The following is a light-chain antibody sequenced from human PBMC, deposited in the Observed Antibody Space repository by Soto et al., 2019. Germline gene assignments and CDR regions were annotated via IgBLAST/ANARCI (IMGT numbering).Light chain of an antibody. V-gene: IGKV3-20*01. CDR1: QSVSSSY. CDR3: QQYGNPPPP. CDR2: GES. J-gene: IGKJ3*01. Sequence: EIVLTQSPGTLSLSPGERATLSCRASQSVSSSYLAWYQQKPGQAPRLLIYGESSRATGIPDRFSGSGSGTYFPLTLSRLLPEDFAVYHCQQYGNPPPPVAPGTKVDI.